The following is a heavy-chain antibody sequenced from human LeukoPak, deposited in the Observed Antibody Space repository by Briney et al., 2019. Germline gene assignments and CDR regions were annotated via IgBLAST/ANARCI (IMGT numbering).Heavy chain of an antibody. CDR3: TTYGSGRKFDY. Sequence: GGSLRLSCAASGFTFSIASMSWVRQAPGKGLEWVGRIKTKADGGTTDYAAPVKGRFTISRDDSTNTLYLQMNSLKSEDTAVYYCTTYGSGRKFDYWGQGILVTVSS. CDR2: IKTKADGGTT. CDR1: GFTFSIAS. J-gene: IGHJ4*02. D-gene: IGHD3-10*01. V-gene: IGHV3-15*01.